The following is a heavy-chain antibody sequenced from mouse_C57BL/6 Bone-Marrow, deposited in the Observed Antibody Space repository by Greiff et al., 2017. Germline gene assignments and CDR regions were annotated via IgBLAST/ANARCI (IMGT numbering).Heavy chain of an antibody. Sequence: QVQLQQPGAELVRPGTSVKLSCKASGYTFTSYWMHWVKQRPGQGLEWIGVIDPSDSYTNYNQKFKGKATLTVDTSSSTAYMQLSSLTSEDSAVYYCARAEKDYYGSSDGVAVYWGQGTLVTVSA. CDR2: IDPSDSYT. V-gene: IGHV1-59*01. J-gene: IGHJ3*01. CDR1: GYTFTSYW. CDR3: ARAEKDYYGSSDGVAVY. D-gene: IGHD1-1*01.